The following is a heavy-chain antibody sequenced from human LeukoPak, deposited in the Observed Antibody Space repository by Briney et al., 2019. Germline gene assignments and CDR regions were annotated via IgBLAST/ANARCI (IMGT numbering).Heavy chain of an antibody. J-gene: IGHJ4*02. V-gene: IGHV4-4*02. CDR3: ARGNFPPYYYRPFDY. Sequence: PSETLSLTCGVSGGSISNTNWWTWVRQPPGKGLEWIGEVNLQGSTNYNPSLKSRVAISVDKSENHISLKLSSVTAADTAIYYCARGNFPPYYYRPFDYWGQGTLVTVSS. CDR2: VNLQGST. CDR1: GGSISNTNW. D-gene: IGHD3-10*01.